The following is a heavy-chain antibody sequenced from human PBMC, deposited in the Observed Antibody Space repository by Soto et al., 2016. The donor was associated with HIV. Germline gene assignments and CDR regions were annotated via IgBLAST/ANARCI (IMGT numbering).Heavy chain of an antibody. CDR2: ISSSSATI. V-gene: IGHV3-48*04. Sequence: EVQLVDSGGGLVQPGGSLRLSCEASGFTFSSYSTNWVRQAPGKGLEWVSYISSSSATIYYADSVKGRFTISRDNAKNSLYLQMNSLRAEDTAVYYCARDGYCSSTTCRAGDAFDIWGQGTMVTVSS. CDR1: GFTFSSYS. CDR3: ARDGYCSSTTCRAGDAFDI. J-gene: IGHJ3*02. D-gene: IGHD2-2*03.